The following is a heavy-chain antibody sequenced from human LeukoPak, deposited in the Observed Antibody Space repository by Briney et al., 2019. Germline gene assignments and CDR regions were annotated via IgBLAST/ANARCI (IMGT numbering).Heavy chain of an antibody. Sequence: GGSLRLSCAVSGFTFSSYGMHWVRQAPGKGLEWVGRIKTKTEGGTTDYVAPVKDRFTISRDDSKNTLYLQMNSLKTEDTAVYYCTTKVATTVDYWGQGTLVTVSS. V-gene: IGHV3-15*01. CDR2: IKTKTEGGTT. D-gene: IGHD5-12*01. CDR3: TTKVATTVDY. CDR1: GFTFSSYG. J-gene: IGHJ4*02.